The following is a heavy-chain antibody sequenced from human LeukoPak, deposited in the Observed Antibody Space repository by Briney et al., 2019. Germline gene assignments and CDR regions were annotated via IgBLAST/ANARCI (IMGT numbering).Heavy chain of an antibody. CDR2: ISCTCIYI. CDR3: AREKIAAAGNAVMTT. V-gene: IGHV3-21*01. D-gene: IGHD6-13*01. Sequence: GGSLRLSCAVSAFTLSNYSMDWVRQAPGKGLEWVSSISCTCIYIYYADSVKGRFTFSRDTAKNSLCLQMNSLRAEDTGVYSCAREKIAAAGNAVMTTWGQGTLVNVSS. J-gene: IGHJ4*02. CDR1: AFTLSNYS.